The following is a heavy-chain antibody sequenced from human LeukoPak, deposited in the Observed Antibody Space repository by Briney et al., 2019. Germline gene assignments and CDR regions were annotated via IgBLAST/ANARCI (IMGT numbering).Heavy chain of an antibody. D-gene: IGHD3-10*01. V-gene: IGHV1-18*01. J-gene: IGHJ5*02. Sequence: ASVKVSCKASGYTFTNYAISWVRQAPGQGLEWVGWISAYNGNTNYAQKLQGRVTMTTDTSTSTAYMDLRSLRSDDTAVYYCAREGTMVRDNWFDPWGQGTLVTVSS. CDR2: ISAYNGNT. CDR1: GYTFTNYA. CDR3: AREGTMVRDNWFDP.